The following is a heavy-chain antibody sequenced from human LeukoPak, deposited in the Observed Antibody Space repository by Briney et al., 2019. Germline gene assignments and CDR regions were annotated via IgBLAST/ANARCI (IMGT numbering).Heavy chain of an antibody. D-gene: IGHD5-24*01. CDR1: GFTFSSYG. Sequence: PGRSLRLSCAASGFTFSSYGMHWVRQAPGKGLEWVAVIWYDGSNKYYADSVKGRFTISRDNSKNTLYLQMNSLRAEDTAVYYCAREMATIPPYYFDYWGQGTLVTVFS. CDR3: AREMATIPPYYFDY. J-gene: IGHJ4*02. CDR2: IWYDGSNK. V-gene: IGHV3-33*01.